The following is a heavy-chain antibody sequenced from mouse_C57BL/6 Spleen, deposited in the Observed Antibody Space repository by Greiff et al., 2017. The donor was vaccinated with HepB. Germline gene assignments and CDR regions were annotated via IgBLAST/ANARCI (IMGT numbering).Heavy chain of an antibody. CDR1: GFTFSDAW. CDR2: IRNKANNHAT. D-gene: IGHD4-1*01. J-gene: IGHJ4*01. Sequence: EVMLVESGGGLVQPGGSMKLSCAASGFTFSDAWMDWVRQSPEKGLEWVAEIRNKANNHATYYAESVKGRFTISRDDSKSSVYLQMNSLRAEDTGIYYCTRELGRGGYAMDYWGQGTSVTVSS. V-gene: IGHV6-6*01. CDR3: TRELGRGGYAMDY.